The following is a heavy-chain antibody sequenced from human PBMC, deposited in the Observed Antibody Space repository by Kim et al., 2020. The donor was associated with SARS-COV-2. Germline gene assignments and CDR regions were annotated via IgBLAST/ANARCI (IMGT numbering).Heavy chain of an antibody. CDR2: IDPSDSYT. CDR1: GYSFTSYW. V-gene: IGHV5-10-1*01. J-gene: IGHJ5*02. D-gene: IGHD3-10*01. Sequence: GESLKISCKGSGYSFTSYWISWVSQMPGKGLEWMGRIDPSDSYTNNSPSFQGHVTISADKSISTAYLQWSSLKASDTAMYYCARRGTMVRGVIIGPGLDPSGQGTLVTVSA. CDR3: ARRGTMVRGVIIGPGLDP.